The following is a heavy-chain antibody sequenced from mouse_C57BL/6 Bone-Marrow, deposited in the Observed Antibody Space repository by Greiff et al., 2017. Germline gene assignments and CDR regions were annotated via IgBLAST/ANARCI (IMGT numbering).Heavy chain of an antibody. V-gene: IGHV1-81*01. CDR3: ANYYGSSHWYFDV. CDR2: IYPRSGNT. J-gene: IGHJ1*03. Sequence: QVQLQQSGAELARPGASVKLSCKASGYTFTSYGISWVKQRTGQGLEWIGEIYPRSGNTYYNEKFKGKATLTADKSSSTAYMELRSLTSEDSAVYFCANYYGSSHWYFDVWGTGTTVTVSS. D-gene: IGHD1-1*01. CDR1: GYTFTSYG.